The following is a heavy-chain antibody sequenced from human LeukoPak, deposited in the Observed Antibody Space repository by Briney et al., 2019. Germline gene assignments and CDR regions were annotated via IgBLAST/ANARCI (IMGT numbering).Heavy chain of an antibody. Sequence: GGSLRLSCAASGFTFSSYSMNWVRQAPGKGLEWVSSISSSSSYIYYADSVKGRFIISRDNAKNSLYLQMNSLRAEDTAVYYCAKAVTMVQGVIIGSYYYYMDVWGKGTTVTVSS. CDR3: AKAVTMVQGVIIGSYYYYMDV. CDR2: ISSSSSYI. V-gene: IGHV3-21*04. J-gene: IGHJ6*03. CDR1: GFTFSSYS. D-gene: IGHD3-10*01.